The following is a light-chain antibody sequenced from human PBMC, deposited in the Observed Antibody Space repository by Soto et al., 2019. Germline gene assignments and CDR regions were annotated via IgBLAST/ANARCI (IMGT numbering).Light chain of an antibody. J-gene: IGLJ2*01. CDR1: SSNIGSNY. V-gene: IGLV1-47*01. CDR3: AGWDDSLSGHVV. CDR2: RNN. Sequence: QSVLTQPPSASGTPGQRVTISCSGSSSNIGSNYVYWYQQLPGTAPKLLIYRNNQRPSGVPDRFSGCKSGTSAALAISGLRSEEEADDYCAGWDDSLSGHVVFGGGTKLTVL.